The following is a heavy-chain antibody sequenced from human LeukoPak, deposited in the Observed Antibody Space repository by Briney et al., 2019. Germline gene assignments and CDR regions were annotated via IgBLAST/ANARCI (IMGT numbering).Heavy chain of an antibody. J-gene: IGHJ4*02. CDR3: ARGRIAAAANPPFDY. D-gene: IGHD6-13*01. Sequence: PWRSLRLSCAASGFTFSSYGMHWVRQAPGKGLEWVAVIWYDGSNKYYADSVEGRFTISRDNSKNTLYLQMNSLRAEDTAVYYCARGRIAAAANPPFDYWGQGTLVTVSS. CDR1: GFTFSSYG. CDR2: IWYDGSNK. V-gene: IGHV3-33*01.